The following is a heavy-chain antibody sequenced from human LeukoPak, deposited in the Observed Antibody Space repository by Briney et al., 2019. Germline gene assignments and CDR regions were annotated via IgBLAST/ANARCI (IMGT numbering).Heavy chain of an antibody. CDR3: ASPSDTVSYDLPYFDY. V-gene: IGHV4-39*01. CDR1: GGSISSSSYY. Sequence: PSETLSLTCTVSGGSISSSSYYWGWIRQPPGKGLEWIGGIYYSGSTYYNPSLTSRVTTSVDTSKNQFSLKLSSVTAADTAVYYCASPSDTVSYDLPYFDYWGQGTLVTVSS. D-gene: IGHD3/OR15-3a*01. CDR2: IYYSGST. J-gene: IGHJ4*02.